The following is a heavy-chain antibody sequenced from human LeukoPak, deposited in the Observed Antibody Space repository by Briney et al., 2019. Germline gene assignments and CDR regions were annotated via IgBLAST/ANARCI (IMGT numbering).Heavy chain of an antibody. CDR2: MNPNSGNT. D-gene: IGHD2-15*01. V-gene: IGHV1-8*01. Sequence: ASVKVSCKASGYTSTSYDINWVRQAPGQGLEWMGWMNPNSGNTGYAQKFQGRVTMTRNTSISTAYMELSSLRSEDTAVYYCARGDEAYCSGGSCYPSYWGQGTLVTVSS. J-gene: IGHJ4*02. CDR3: ARGDEAYCSGGSCYPSY. CDR1: GYTSTSYD.